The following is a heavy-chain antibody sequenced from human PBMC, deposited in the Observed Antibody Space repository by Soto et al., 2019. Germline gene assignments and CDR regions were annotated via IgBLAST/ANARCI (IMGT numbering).Heavy chain of an antibody. V-gene: IGHV3-48*02. D-gene: IGHD7-27*01. Sequence: GGSLRLSCAASGFTFSSYSMNWVRQAPGKGLEWVSYISSSSSTIYYADSVKGRFTISRDNAKNSLYLQMNSLRDEDTAVYYCARALTGDRWDAFDIWGQGTMVTVSS. CDR3: ARALTGDRWDAFDI. CDR1: GFTFSSYS. CDR2: ISSSSSTI. J-gene: IGHJ3*02.